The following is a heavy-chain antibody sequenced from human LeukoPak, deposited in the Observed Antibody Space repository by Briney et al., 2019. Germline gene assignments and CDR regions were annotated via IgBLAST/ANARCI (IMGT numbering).Heavy chain of an antibody. V-gene: IGHV3-43D*03. CDR3: AKDLDYYGHDAFDI. D-gene: IGHD3-10*01. CDR2: ISWDGGST. CDR1: GFTFDDYA. Sequence: GGSLRLSCAASGFTFDDYAMHWVRQAPGKGLEWVSLISWDGGSTYYADSVKGRFTISRDNSKNSLYLQMNSLRAQDTALYFLAKDLDYYGHDAFDIWVQGTMVTVSS. J-gene: IGHJ3*02.